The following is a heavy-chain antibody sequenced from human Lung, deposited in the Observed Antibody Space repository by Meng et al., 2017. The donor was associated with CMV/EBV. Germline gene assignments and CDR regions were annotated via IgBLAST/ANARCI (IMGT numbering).Heavy chain of an antibody. CDR2: ISSTGYTT. J-gene: IGHJ4*02. V-gene: IGHV3-23*01. CDR1: GFPFSTYD. Sequence: SGFPFSTYDMTWVRQAPGKGLEWVSVISSTGYTTYYAESVKGRFTTSRDNSKNTLYLQMNSLRDDDTAVYYCAKDPSLTYYHGTGEWDWGQGTLVTVSS. CDR3: AKDPSLTYYHGTGEWD. D-gene: IGHD3-10*01.